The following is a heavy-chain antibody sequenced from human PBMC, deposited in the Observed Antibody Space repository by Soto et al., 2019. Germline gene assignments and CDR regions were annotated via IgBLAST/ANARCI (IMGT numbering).Heavy chain of an antibody. V-gene: IGHV4-34*01. J-gene: IGHJ3*02. CDR1: GGSFSGYY. Sequence: PSETLSLTCAVYGGSFSGYYWSWIRQPPGKGLEWIGEINHSGSTNYNPSLKSRVTISVDTSKNQFSLKLSSVTAADTAVYYCARGPQYSSSWYWRFAFDIWGQGTMVTV. D-gene: IGHD6-13*01. CDR2: INHSGST. CDR3: ARGPQYSSSWYWRFAFDI.